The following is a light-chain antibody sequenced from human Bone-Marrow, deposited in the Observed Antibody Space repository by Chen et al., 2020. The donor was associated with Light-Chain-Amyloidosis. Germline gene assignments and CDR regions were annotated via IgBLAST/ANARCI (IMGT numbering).Light chain of an antibody. J-gene: IGLJ2*01. CDR3: QAWDSSTAV. Sequence: SYELTQPPSVSVSPGQTASITCSGDKLGDKYACWYQQKPGQSPVLVIYQDSKRPSGIPERFSGSISGNTATLTISGTLAIDEADYCYQAWDSSTAVFGGGTKLTVL. CDR1: KLGDKY. CDR2: QDS. V-gene: IGLV3-1*01.